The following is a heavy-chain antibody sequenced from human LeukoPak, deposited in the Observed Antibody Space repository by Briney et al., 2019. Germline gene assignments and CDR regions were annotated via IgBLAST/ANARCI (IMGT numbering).Heavy chain of an antibody. CDR1: GGSISSSSYY. D-gene: IGHD3-22*01. J-gene: IGHJ4*02. CDR3: ARDRYYYDSTGYSIFDY. V-gene: IGHV4-61*02. Sequence: PSETLSLTCTVSGGSISSSSYYWSWIRQPAGKGLEWIGRIYTSGSTNYNPSLKGRVTMSVDTSKNQFSLKLSSVTAADTAVYYCARDRYYYDSTGYSIFDYWGQGTLVTVSS. CDR2: IYTSGST.